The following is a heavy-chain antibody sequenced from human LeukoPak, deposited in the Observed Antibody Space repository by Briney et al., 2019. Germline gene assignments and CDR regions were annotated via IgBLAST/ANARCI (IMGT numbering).Heavy chain of an antibody. CDR2: ISYSGST. CDR1: GGSISSYY. V-gene: IGHV4-59*08. D-gene: IGHD3-22*01. J-gene: IGHJ4*02. CDR3: ARLYDTTGSYSYFFDS. Sequence: PSETLSLTCTVSGGSISSYYWSWIRQPPGKGLEWIGYISYSGSTYYTPSLKSRLTMSVDRSKSQFSLRLTSVTAADTAVYFCARLYDTTGSYSYFFDSWGQGTLVTVSS.